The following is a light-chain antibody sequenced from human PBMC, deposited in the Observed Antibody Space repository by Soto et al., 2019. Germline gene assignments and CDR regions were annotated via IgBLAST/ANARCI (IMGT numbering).Light chain of an antibody. V-gene: IGKV1-27*01. Sequence: IQMTQSPSSLSASVGVRDTITCRASQGISNYLAWYQHKPGKVPKVLRDAASTLQSGVPCCFSGRGSGIGFNPTIRSLQPEDVAPYDCQKYNRDPTRFGKGTKVDI. CDR1: QGISNY. CDR3: QKYNRDPTR. J-gene: IGKJ1*01. CDR2: AAS.